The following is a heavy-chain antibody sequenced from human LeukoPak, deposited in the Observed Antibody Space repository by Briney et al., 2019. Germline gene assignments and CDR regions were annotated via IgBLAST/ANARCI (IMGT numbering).Heavy chain of an antibody. CDR1: GFPFSSYW. CDR3: AREPLGIDY. J-gene: IGHJ4*02. V-gene: IGHV3-7*01. Sequence: GGSLRLSCVASGFPFSSYWMTWVRQAPGKGLEWVANIKQDGSKKSYVDSVKGRFTISRDNAKNSLYLQMNSLRAEDTAVYYCAREPLGIDYWGQGTLVTVSS. CDR2: IKQDGSKK. D-gene: IGHD7-27*01.